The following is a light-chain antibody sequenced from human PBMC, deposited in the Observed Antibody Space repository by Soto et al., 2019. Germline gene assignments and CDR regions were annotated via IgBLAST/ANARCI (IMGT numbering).Light chain of an antibody. CDR2: TNS. J-gene: IGLJ1*01. Sequence: QSVLTQPPSVSAAPGQKVTISCSGSSSNIGTNPVSWYQQLPGTAPKLLIYTNSQRPLGVPVRFSGSKSGTSASLAIAGLQSEDEGDYYCATWDDNVYVFGTGTKVTVL. CDR1: SSNIGTNP. V-gene: IGLV1-44*01. CDR3: ATWDDNVYV.